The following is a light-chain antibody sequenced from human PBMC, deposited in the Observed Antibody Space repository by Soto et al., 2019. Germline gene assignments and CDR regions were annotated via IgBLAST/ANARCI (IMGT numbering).Light chain of an antibody. V-gene: IGKV1D-12*01. Sequence: DIPVTQSPSSVSASVGDRVTITCRASQDINNWLAWYQQKPGKAPKLLIYTTSILQSGVPSRFSGSGSGTDFTLTISSLQPEDFATYYCQQANSFPLTFGGGTKVEIK. J-gene: IGKJ4*01. CDR3: QQANSFPLT. CDR1: QDINNW. CDR2: TTS.